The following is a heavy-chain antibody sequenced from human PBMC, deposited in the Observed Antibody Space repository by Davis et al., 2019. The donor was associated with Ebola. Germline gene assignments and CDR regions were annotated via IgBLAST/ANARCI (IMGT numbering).Heavy chain of an antibody. D-gene: IGHD3-10*01. Sequence: ASVKVSCKASGYTFTGYYMHWVRQAPGQGLEWMGWINPNSSGTNYAQKFQGWVTMTRDTSISTAYMELSRLRSDDTAVYYCARDPMVRGVIDYYGMDVWGQGTTVTVSS. CDR3: ARDPMVRGVIDYYGMDV. J-gene: IGHJ6*02. CDR1: GYTFTGYY. V-gene: IGHV1-2*04. CDR2: INPNSSGT.